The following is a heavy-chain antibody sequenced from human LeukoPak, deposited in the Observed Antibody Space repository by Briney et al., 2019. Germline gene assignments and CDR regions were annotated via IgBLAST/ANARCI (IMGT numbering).Heavy chain of an antibody. CDR1: GFTFSSYG. CDR3: AKRKNYYSSFDI. V-gene: IGHV3-23*01. D-gene: IGHD2-21*02. CDR2: ISGSGGST. Sequence: GGSLRLSCAASGFTFSSYGMSWVRQAPGKGLEWVSAISGSGGSTYYADSVKGRFTISRDNSKNTLYLQMNSLRAEDTAVYYCAKRKNYYSSFDIWGQGTMVTVSS. J-gene: IGHJ3*02.